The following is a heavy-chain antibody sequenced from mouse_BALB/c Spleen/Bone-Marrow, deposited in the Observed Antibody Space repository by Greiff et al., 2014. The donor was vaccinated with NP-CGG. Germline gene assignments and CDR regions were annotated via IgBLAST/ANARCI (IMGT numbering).Heavy chain of an antibody. J-gene: IGHJ1*01. CDR3: TRFGDSYYYGSSYWYFDV. D-gene: IGHD1-1*01. CDR1: GYTFTDYE. Sequence: VQLQQSGAELVRPGASVTLSCKASGYTFTDYEMHWVKQTPVHGLEWIGAIDPETGGTAYNQKFKGKATLTADKSSSTAYMELRSLTSEDSAVYYCTRFGDSYYYGSSYWYFDVWGAGTTVTVSS. V-gene: IGHV1-15*01. CDR2: IDPETGGT.